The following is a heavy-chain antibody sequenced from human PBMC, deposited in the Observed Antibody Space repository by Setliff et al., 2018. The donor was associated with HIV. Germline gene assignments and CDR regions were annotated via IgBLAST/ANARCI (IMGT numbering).Heavy chain of an antibody. J-gene: IGHJ6*03. Sequence: SETLSLTCTVSGGSISSYYWNWLRQPAGKGLEWIGRFFPGGSTNYNPSLNSRVAMSVDTSNNQFSLKLASMTAADTAVYYCARGVRGTQVLATIGGEDYFYYYMDIGGKGTTVTVSS. D-gene: IGHD5-12*01. CDR3: ARGVRGTQVLATIGGEDYFYYYMDI. CDR1: GGSISSYY. V-gene: IGHV4-4*07. CDR2: FFPGGST.